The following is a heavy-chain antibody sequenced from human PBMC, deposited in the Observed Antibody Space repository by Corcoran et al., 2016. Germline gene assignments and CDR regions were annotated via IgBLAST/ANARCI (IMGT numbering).Heavy chain of an antibody. V-gene: IGHV1-3*01. D-gene: IGHD6-19*01. CDR3: ARDVEGIAVAGTPLYYFDY. CDR2: INAGHGNT. Sequence: QVQLVQSGAEVKKPGASVKVSCKASGYTFTSYAMHWVRQAPGQSLEWMGWINAGHGNTKYSQKFQGRVTITRDTSASTAYMGRSSLRSEDTAVYYCARDVEGIAVAGTPLYYFDYWGQGTLVTVSS. J-gene: IGHJ4*02. CDR1: GYTFTSYA.